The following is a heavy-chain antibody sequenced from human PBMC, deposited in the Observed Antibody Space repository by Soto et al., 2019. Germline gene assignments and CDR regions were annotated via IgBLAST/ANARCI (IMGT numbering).Heavy chain of an antibody. J-gene: IGHJ1*01. Sequence: WGSLRRSCSASGFTLSSHDMSWVRQTPEKGLEWVSGISASDGDAYYADPVKGRFTLSRDNSENTLYLQMNSLRVEDTAVYYCARDSVRDCFQHWGQGTLVSVSS. V-gene: IGHV3-23*01. CDR3: ARDSVRDCFQH. CDR2: ISASDGDA. D-gene: IGHD2-21*02. CDR1: GFTLSSHD.